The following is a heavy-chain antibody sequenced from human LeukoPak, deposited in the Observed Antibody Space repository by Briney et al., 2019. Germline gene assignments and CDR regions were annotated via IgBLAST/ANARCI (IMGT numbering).Heavy chain of an antibody. V-gene: IGHV3-21*01. CDR1: GFTFSSYS. CDR2: ISSSSSYI. D-gene: IGHD3-22*01. CDR3: AREREENYYDSSGYYVTPPDTMDY. J-gene: IGHJ4*02. Sequence: GGSLRLSCAASGFTFSSYSMNWVRQAPGKGQEWVSSISSSSSYIYYADSVKGRFTISRDNAKNSLYLQMNSLRAEDTAVYYCAREREENYYDSSGYYVTPPDTMDYWGQGTLVTVSS.